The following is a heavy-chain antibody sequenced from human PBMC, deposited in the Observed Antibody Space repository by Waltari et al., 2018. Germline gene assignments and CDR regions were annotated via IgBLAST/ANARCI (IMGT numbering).Heavy chain of an antibody. CDR2: IYPGDSDT. CDR1: GYSFTSYW. D-gene: IGHD6-6*01. Sequence: EVQLVQSGAEVKKPGESLKISCKGSGYSFTSYWIGWVRQMPGKGLEWMGIIYPGDSDTRSSPSFHRQVTISADKSISTAYLQWSSLKASDTAMYYCARHDAARGYYYYGMDVWGQGTTVTVSS. J-gene: IGHJ6*02. CDR3: ARHDAARGYYYYGMDV. V-gene: IGHV5-51*01.